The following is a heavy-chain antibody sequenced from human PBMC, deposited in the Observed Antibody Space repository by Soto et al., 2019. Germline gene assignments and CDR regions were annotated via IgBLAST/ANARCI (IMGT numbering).Heavy chain of an antibody. Sequence: SETLSLTCAVHGGSFSGYYWSWIRQPPGKGLEWIGEINHSGSTNYNPSLKSRVTISVDTSKNQFSLKLSSVTAADTAVYYCATEGAPYSSSWYWVGAFDIWGQGTMVTVSS. CDR1: GGSFSGYY. CDR2: INHSGST. J-gene: IGHJ3*02. V-gene: IGHV4-34*01. D-gene: IGHD6-13*01. CDR3: ATEGAPYSSSWYWVGAFDI.